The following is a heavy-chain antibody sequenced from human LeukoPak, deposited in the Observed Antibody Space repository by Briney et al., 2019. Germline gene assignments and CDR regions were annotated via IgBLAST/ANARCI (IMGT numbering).Heavy chain of an antibody. J-gene: IGHJ4*02. CDR1: GFTFSTAW. V-gene: IGHV3-15*01. CDR3: WYAPDY. CDR2: IKSKTDGGTT. Sequence: GGSLRLSCAASGFTFSTAWMSWVRQAPGKGLEWVGRIKSKTDGGTTEYAAPVKGRFTISRDDSKNTLYLQMDSLIVDDTAVYYCWYAPDYWGQGTLVTVSS. D-gene: IGHD6-13*01.